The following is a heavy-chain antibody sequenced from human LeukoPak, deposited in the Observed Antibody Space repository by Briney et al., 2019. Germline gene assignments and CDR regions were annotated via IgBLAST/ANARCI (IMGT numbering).Heavy chain of an antibody. D-gene: IGHD3-22*01. CDR1: NDSISSSTYY. V-gene: IGHV4-39*07. Sequence: SETLSLTCTVSNDSISSSTYYWGWIRQPPGKGLEWIGSIFYSGSTYYNPSLKSRVTISVDTSKNQFSLRLSSVTAADTAVYYCAREWHYYDSSGWGSWGQGTLVTVSS. J-gene: IGHJ5*02. CDR2: IFYSGST. CDR3: AREWHYYDSSGWGS.